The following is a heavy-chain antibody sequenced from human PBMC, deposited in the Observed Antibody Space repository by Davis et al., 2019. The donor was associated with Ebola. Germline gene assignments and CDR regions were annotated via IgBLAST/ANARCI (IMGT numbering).Heavy chain of an antibody. J-gene: IGHJ4*02. Sequence: GESLKISCAASGFIFSDHYMDWVRQAPGKGLEWVGLTRNKANSYTTEYAASVNGRFTISRDDSKNSLYLQMNSLKTEDTAGYYCARGPSFDYWGQGTLVTVSS. CDR1: GFIFSDHY. CDR3: ARGPSFDY. V-gene: IGHV3-72*01. CDR2: TRNKANSYTT.